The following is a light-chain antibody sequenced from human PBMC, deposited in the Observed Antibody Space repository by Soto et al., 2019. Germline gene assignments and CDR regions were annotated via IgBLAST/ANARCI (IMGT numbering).Light chain of an antibody. CDR3: AAWDDSLNGWV. Sequence: QPVLTQPPSASGTPGQRVTISCSGSSSNIGSNTVNWYQQLPGTAPKLLIYSNNQRPSGVPDRFSGSKSGTSACLAISGLQSEDEADYYCAAWDDSLNGWVFGGGTKLTVL. CDR2: SNN. CDR1: SSNIGSNT. J-gene: IGLJ3*02. V-gene: IGLV1-44*01.